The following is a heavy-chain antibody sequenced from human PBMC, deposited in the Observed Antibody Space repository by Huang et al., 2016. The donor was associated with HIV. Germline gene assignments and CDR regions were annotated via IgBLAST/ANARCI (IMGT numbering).Heavy chain of an antibody. V-gene: IGHV1-46*03. Sequence: QVQLVQSGAEVKKPGASVRVSCKASGYTFTSYYMNWVRQAPGQGLEWMGIINSIGGSTTYAQKFQGRVTMTRETSTSTVYMELSNLRSEDTAVYYCARERRGFGMDVWGKGTTVTVSS. J-gene: IGHJ6*04. CDR3: ARERRGFGMDV. CDR1: GYTFTSYY. CDR2: INSIGGST.